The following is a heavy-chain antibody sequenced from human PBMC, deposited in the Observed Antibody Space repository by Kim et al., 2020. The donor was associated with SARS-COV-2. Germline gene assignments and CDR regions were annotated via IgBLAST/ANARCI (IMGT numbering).Heavy chain of an antibody. D-gene: IGHD3-10*01. J-gene: IGHJ4*02. V-gene: IGHV3-7*01. CDR3: AGHYYDSGNFFDY. Sequence: VNPGRGGSTISRANAKNSLYLQMTSLRAEDTAVYYCAGHYYDSGNFFDYWGQGTLVTVSS.